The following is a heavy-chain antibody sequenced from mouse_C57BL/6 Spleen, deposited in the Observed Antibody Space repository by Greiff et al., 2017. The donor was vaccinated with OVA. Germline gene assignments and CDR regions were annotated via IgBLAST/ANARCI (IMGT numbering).Heavy chain of an antibody. CDR2: IHPNSGST. D-gene: IGHD4-1*01. J-gene: IGHJ1*03. V-gene: IGHV1-64*01. CDR1: GYTFTSYW. CDR3: ARETGGYFDV. Sequence: VKLQQSGAELVKPGASVKLSCKASGYTFTSYWMHWVTQRPGQGLEWIGMIHPNSGSTNYNEKFKSKATLTVDKSSSTAYMQLSSLTSEDSAVYYCARETGGYFDVWGTGTTVTVSS.